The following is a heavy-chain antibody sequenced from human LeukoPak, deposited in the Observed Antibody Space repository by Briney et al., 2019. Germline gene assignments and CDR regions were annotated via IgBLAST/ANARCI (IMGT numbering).Heavy chain of an antibody. CDR2: INWNGGST. Sequence: PGGSLRLSCAASGFTFDDYGMSWGRQAPGKGLEWVSGINWNGGSTGYADSVKGRFTISSDNAKNSLYLQVNSLSAEDTALYYCARGNGNPDYYYYMDVWGKGPTVTVSS. V-gene: IGHV3-20*04. CDR3: ARGNGNPDYYYYMDV. CDR1: GFTFDDYG. J-gene: IGHJ6*03. D-gene: IGHD1-14*01.